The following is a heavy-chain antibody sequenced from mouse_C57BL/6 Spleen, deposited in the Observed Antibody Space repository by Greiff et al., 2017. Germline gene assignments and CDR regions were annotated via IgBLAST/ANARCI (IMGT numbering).Heavy chain of an antibody. CDR1: GFTFSSYG. Sequence: VQLKESGGDLVKPGGSLKLSCAASGFTFSSYGMSWVRQTPDKRLEWVATISSGGSYTYYPDSVKGRFTISRDNAKNTLYLQMSSLKSEDTAMYYCARLPITTVVDWYFDVWGTGTTVTVSS. CDR3: ARLPITTVVDWYFDV. J-gene: IGHJ1*03. V-gene: IGHV5-6*01. D-gene: IGHD1-1*01. CDR2: ISSGGSYT.